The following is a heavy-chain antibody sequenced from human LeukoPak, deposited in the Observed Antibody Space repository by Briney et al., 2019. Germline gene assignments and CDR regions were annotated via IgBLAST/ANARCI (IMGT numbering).Heavy chain of an antibody. V-gene: IGHV4-4*07. D-gene: IGHD3-22*01. J-gene: IGHJ3*02. CDR3: AREAGDPNGYYYDKGALDI. CDR2: IYSSGST. CDR1: GGSINNYH. Sequence: SETLSLTCTVSGGSINNYHWSWIRQPAGKGLEWIRRIYSSGSTNYNPSLRSRVTLSLDTSKSQFSLYLSSVTAADTAVYYCAREAGDPNGYYYDKGALDIWGQGTMVTVSS.